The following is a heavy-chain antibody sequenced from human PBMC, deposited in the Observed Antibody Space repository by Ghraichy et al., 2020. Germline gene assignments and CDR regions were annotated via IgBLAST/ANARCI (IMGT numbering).Heavy chain of an antibody. CDR3: AGFYSSGWYRSYYYGMDV. CDR1: GGSFSGYY. J-gene: IGHJ6*02. V-gene: IGHV4-34*01. CDR2: INHSGST. D-gene: IGHD6-19*01. Sequence: SQTLSLTCAVYGGSFSGYYWSWIRQPPGKGLEWIGEINHSGSTNYNPSLKSRVTISVDTSKNQFSLKLSSVTAADTAVYYCAGFYSSGWYRSYYYGMDVWGQGTTVTVSS.